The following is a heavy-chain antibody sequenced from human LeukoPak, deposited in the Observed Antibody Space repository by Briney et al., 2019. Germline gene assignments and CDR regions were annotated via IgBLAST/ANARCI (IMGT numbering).Heavy chain of an antibody. D-gene: IGHD1-26*01. CDR3: ARHSPVGIFYFDY. J-gene: IGHJ4*02. CDR2: IYYSGST. Sequence: PSETLSLTCTVSGGSISGSSYYWGWIRQPPGKGLEWIGSIYYSGSTYYNPSLKSRVTISVDTSKNQFSLKLSSVTAADTAVYYCARHSPVGIFYFDYWGQGTLVTVSS. CDR1: GGSISGSSYY. V-gene: IGHV4-39*01.